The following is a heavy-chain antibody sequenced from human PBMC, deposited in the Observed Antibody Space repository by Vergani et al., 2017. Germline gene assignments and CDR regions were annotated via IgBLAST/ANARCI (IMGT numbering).Heavy chain of an antibody. CDR1: GFTFSACP. J-gene: IGHJ4*02. CDR2: ISVRYPST. CDR3: ARLSYDTTPYLQGGYDC. D-gene: IGHD3-22*01. V-gene: IGHV3-23*01. Sequence: EVQLLQSGGGVIQPGGSVRLSCAASGFTFSACPMTWVRQAPGKGLEWVSAISVRYPSTYYADSVKGRFTISRDNSKNMLYLQMNSLRAEDTAVYYCARLSYDTTPYLQGGYDCWGQGTLVSVSS.